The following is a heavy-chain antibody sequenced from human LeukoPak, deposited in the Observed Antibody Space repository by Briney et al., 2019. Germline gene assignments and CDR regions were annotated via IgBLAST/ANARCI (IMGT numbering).Heavy chain of an antibody. Sequence: SETLPLTCTVSGASISSGDYYWSWIRQPPGKGLEWIGSIYYSGNTYYSPSLKSRVTISVDTSKSQFSLNLSSVTAADAAVYYCARERLRDGYNFPDYWGQGTLVTVSS. CDR2: IYYSGNT. J-gene: IGHJ4*02. CDR1: GASISSGDYY. CDR3: ARERLRDGYNFPDY. V-gene: IGHV4-30-4*01. D-gene: IGHD5-24*01.